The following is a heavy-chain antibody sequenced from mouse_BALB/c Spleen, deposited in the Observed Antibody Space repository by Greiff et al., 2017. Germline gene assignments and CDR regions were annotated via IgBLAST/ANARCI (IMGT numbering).Heavy chain of an antibody. CDR2: ISSGGSYT. Sequence: DVMLVESGGGLVKPGGSLKLSCAASGFTFSSYAMSWVRQTPEKRLEWVATISSGGSYTYYPDSVKGRFTISRDNAKNTLYLQMSSLRSEDTAMYYCAREGLKEGFAYWGQGTLVTVSA. CDR3: AREGLKEGFAY. CDR1: GFTFSSYA. J-gene: IGHJ3*01. D-gene: IGHD1-3*01. V-gene: IGHV5-9-1*01.